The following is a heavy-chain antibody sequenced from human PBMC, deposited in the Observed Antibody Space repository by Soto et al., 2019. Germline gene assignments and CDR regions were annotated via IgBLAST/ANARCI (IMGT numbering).Heavy chain of an antibody. J-gene: IGHJ6*03. V-gene: IGHV4-59*08. CDR1: GGSISSYY. D-gene: IGHD2-15*01. CDR2: IYYSGST. CDR3: ARGVIYCSGGSCYSNRGYYYYYYYMEV. Sequence: SETLSLTCTVSGGSISSYYWSWIRQPPGKGLEWIGYIYYSGSTNYNPSLKSRVTISVDTSKNQFSLKLSSVTAADTAVYYCARGVIYCSGGSCYSNRGYYYYYYYMEVWGKGTTVTVSS.